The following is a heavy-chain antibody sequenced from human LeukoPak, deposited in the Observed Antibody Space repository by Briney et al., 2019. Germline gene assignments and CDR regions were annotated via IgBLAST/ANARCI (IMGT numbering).Heavy chain of an antibody. V-gene: IGHV3-20*04. J-gene: IGHJ4*02. CDR3: ARGTLKAAATDFDY. D-gene: IGHD6-13*01. Sequence: GGSLRLSCAASGFTFDDYGISWVRQAPGKGLEWVSGINWNGGSTGYADSVKGRFTISRDNAKNSLYLRMNSLRAEDTALYYCARGTLKAAATDFDYWGQGTLVTVSS. CDR1: GFTFDDYG. CDR2: INWNGGST.